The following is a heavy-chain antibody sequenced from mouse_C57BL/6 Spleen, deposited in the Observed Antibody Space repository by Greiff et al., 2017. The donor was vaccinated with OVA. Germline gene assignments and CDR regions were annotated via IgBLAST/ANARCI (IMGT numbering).Heavy chain of an antibody. CDR2: IDPFDSET. J-gene: IGHJ3*01. CDR3: ARGNYYGSSLDWFAY. V-gene: IGHV1-52*01. CDR1: GYTFTSYW. D-gene: IGHD1-1*01. Sequence: QVQLQQPGAELVRPGSSVKLSCKASGYTFTSYWMHWVKQRPIQGLEWIGNIDPFDSETHYNQKFKDKATLTVDKSSSTAYMQLSSLTSEDSAVYYCARGNYYGSSLDWFAYWGQGTLVTVSA.